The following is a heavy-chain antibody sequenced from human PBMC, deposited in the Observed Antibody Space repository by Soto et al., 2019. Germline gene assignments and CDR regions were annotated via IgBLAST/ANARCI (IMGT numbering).Heavy chain of an antibody. CDR3: ATSYGSGYRAFDY. CDR2: INPILTMS. D-gene: IGHD3-10*01. V-gene: IGHV1-69*02. J-gene: IGHJ4*01. CDR1: GDTFSFYT. Sequence: GASVKVSCKASGDTFSFYTINWVRQAPGLGLEWMGRINPILTMSNYAQKFEGRVTITADKSTNTAYMELSSLRSEDTAMYYCATSYGSGYRAFDYWG.